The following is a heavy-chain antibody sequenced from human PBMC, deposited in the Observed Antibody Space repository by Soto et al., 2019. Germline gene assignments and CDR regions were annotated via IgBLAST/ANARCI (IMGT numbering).Heavy chain of an antibody. V-gene: IGHV3-23*01. CDR2: VSGNGGST. CDR1: GFTFNNYA. D-gene: IGHD3-16*01. Sequence: DVQLLESGGGLVQPGGSLRLSCAASGFTFNNYAMNWVRQAPGTGLEWVSTVSGNGGSTYYADSVKGRFTISRDNSKNTLYLQMHTLRAEDTALYYCAKGGLITTSPYDFDYWGQGTLVTVSS. J-gene: IGHJ4*02. CDR3: AKGGLITTSPYDFDY.